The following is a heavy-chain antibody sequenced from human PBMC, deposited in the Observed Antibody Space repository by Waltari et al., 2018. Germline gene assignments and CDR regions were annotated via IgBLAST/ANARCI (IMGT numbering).Heavy chain of an antibody. V-gene: IGHV4-38-2*01. CDR3: ARHLVTTKYYFDY. Sequence: QVQLQESGPGLVKPSSTLSLTCAVSGYSISSGYYWSWIRQPPGKGLEWIGSIYHSGSTYYNPSLKSRVTISVDTSKNQFSLKLSSVTAADTAVYYCARHLVTTKYYFDYWGQGTLVTVSS. CDR1: GYSISSGYY. D-gene: IGHD4-17*01. CDR2: IYHSGST. J-gene: IGHJ4*02.